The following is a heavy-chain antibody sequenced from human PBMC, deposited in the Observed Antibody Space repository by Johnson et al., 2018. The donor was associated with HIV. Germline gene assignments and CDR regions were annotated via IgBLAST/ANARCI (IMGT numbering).Heavy chain of an antibody. V-gene: IGHV3-30*04. CDR2: IAYDGSTN. J-gene: IGHJ3*02. Sequence: QVQLVESGGGVVQPGRSLRLSCAASGFIFSSYAMHWVRQAPGKGLEWVAVIAYDGSTNYYTDSVKGRFTISRDNSKNTLYLQMNSLGAEDTAGYYCAKDDLGGRWPFEIWGQGTMVTVSS. CDR1: GFIFSSYA. D-gene: IGHD1-26*01. CDR3: AKDDLGGRWPFEI.